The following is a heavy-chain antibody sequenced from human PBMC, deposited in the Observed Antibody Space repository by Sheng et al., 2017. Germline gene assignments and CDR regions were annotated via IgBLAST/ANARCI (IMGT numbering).Heavy chain of an antibody. Sequence: QLQLQESGPGLVKPSETLSLTRTVSGGSISSSNYYWGLDPPAPRKGRGVDWEVSIIVGTTYYQPVPQESSHHIRRHVQEPKFSLKLSSVTAADTALYYCARHGNIVVMIAAEGFDIWGQGTMVTV. CDR3: ARHGNIVVMIAAEGFDI. V-gene: IGHV4-39*01. CDR1: GGSISSSNYY. D-gene: IGHD2-15*01. CDR2: SIIVGTT. J-gene: IGHJ3*02.